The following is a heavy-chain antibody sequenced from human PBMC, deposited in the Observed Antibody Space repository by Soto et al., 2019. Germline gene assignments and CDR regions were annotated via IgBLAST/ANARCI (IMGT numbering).Heavy chain of an antibody. CDR3: ARDCSSTSCYGAFDY. Sequence: QVQLVQSGAEVKKPGSSVKVSCKASGGTFSSYTISWVRQAPGQGLEWMGWIIPILGIANYAQKFQGRVTITADKSTSTAYMELSSLRSEDTAVYYCARDCSSTSCYGAFDYWGQGTLVTVSS. CDR1: GGTFSSYT. CDR2: IIPILGIA. D-gene: IGHD2-2*01. J-gene: IGHJ4*02. V-gene: IGHV1-69*08.